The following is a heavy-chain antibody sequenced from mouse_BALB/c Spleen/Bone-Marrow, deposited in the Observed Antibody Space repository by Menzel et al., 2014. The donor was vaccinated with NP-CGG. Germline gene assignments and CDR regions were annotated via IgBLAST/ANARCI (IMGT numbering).Heavy chain of an antibody. CDR3: ARDYYGSSDY. Sequence: EVQLQQSGGGLVQPGGSLKLSCAASGFTFSSYGMSWVRQTPDKRLELVATINSNGGSTYYPDSVKGRFIISRDNAKNTLYLQMSSLKSEDTAMYYCARDYYGSSDYWGQGTTLTVSS. D-gene: IGHD1-1*01. CDR2: INSNGGST. J-gene: IGHJ2*01. CDR1: GFTFSSYG. V-gene: IGHV5-6-3*01.